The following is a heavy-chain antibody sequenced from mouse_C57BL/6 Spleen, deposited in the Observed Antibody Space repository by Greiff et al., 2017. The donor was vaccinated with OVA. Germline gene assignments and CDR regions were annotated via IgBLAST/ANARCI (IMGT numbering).Heavy chain of an antibody. Sequence: VQLQQSGAELVRPGTSVKVSCKASGYAFTNYLIEWVKQRPGQGLEWIGVINPGSGGTNYNEKFKGKATLTADKSSSTAYMQLSSLTSEDSAVYFCARSNYSNLYFDVWGTGTTVTVSS. D-gene: IGHD2-5*01. CDR2: INPGSGGT. J-gene: IGHJ1*03. V-gene: IGHV1-54*01. CDR3: ARSNYSNLYFDV. CDR1: GYAFTNYL.